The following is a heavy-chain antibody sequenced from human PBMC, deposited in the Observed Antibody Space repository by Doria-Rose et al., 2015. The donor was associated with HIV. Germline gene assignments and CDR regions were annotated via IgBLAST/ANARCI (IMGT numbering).Heavy chain of an antibody. D-gene: IGHD6-13*01. Sequence: QVTLKESGPVLVKPTETLTLTCTVSGVSLSSPGMGVSWIRQPPGKALEWLANILSDDEGSYKTSLKSRLTISRGTSESQVVLTMTDMDPVDTATYYCARIKSSRWYHKYYFDFWGQGTLVIVSA. CDR2: ILSDDEG. CDR1: GVSLSSPGMG. V-gene: IGHV2-26*01. J-gene: IGHJ4*02. CDR3: ARIKSSRWYHKYYFDF.